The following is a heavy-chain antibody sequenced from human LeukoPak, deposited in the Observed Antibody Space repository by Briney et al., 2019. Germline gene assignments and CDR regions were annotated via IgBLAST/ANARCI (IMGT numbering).Heavy chain of an antibody. CDR2: INHSGST. CDR3: ARGRSWYPFDY. D-gene: IGHD6-13*01. V-gene: IGHV4-34*01. Sequence: PSETLSLTCSVSGGSISSYYWSWIRQPPGKGLEWIGEINHSGSTNYNPSLKSRVTISVDTSENQFSLKLSSVTAADTAVYYCARGRSWYPFDYWGQGTLVTVSS. CDR1: GGSISSYY. J-gene: IGHJ4*02.